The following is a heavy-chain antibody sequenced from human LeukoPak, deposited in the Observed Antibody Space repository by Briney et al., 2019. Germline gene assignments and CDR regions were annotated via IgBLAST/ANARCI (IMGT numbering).Heavy chain of an antibody. Sequence: GGSLRLSCAASGFTFSIYSMNWFRQAPGKGLEWVSFISGSSSYIFYADSVKGRFTISRDNTRNSLYLQMHSLRAEDSGLYYCARSDRDSDWFIDDYWGQGTLVTVSS. CDR3: ARSDRDSDWFIDDY. J-gene: IGHJ4*02. CDR2: ISGSSSYI. CDR1: GFTFSIYS. D-gene: IGHD3-9*01. V-gene: IGHV3-21*01.